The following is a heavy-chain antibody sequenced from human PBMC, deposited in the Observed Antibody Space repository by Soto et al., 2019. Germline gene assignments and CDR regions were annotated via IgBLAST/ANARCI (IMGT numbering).Heavy chain of an antibody. CDR2: INHSGST. CDR1: GGSFSGYY. D-gene: IGHD3-3*01. J-gene: IGHJ3*02. V-gene: IGHV4-34*01. CDR3: ARKKVTIFGVVKFVFDI. Sequence: SETLSLTCAVYGGSFSGYYWSWIRQPPGKGLEWIGEINHSGSTNYNPSLKSRVTISVDTSKNQFSLKLSSVTAADTAVYYCARKKVTIFGVVKFVFDIGGKGKMVT.